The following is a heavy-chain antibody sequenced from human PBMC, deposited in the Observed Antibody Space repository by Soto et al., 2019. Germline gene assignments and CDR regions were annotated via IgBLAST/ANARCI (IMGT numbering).Heavy chain of an antibody. CDR3: AIHRRVRWLVQGASDYFDY. D-gene: IGHD6-19*01. V-gene: IGHV3-48*03. CDR2: ISSSGSTI. J-gene: IGHJ4*02. Sequence: LRLSCAASGFTFSSYEMNWVRQAPGKGLEWVSYISSSGSTIYYADSVKGRFTISRDNAKNSLYLQMNSLRAEDTAVYYCAIHRRVRWLVQGASDYFDYWGQGTLVTVSS. CDR1: GFTFSSYE.